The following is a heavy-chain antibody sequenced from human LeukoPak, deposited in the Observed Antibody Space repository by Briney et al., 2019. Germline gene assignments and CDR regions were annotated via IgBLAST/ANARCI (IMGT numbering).Heavy chain of an antibody. D-gene: IGHD3-22*01. V-gene: IGHV3-23*01. CDR3: ARDRYYYDSSGYSLDY. CDR1: GFTFSNYA. J-gene: IGHJ4*02. CDR2: ISGSASST. Sequence: GGSLRLSCAASGFTFSNYAMSWVRQAPGKGLEWVSAISGSASSTYHADSVKGRFTISRDNSKNTLYLQMNSLRADDTAVYYCARDRYYYDSSGYSLDYWGQGSLVTVSS.